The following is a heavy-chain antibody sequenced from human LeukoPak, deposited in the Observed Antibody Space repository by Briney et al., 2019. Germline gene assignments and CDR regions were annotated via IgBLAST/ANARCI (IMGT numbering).Heavy chain of an antibody. CDR3: ARKGRVAARHYYYYYYMDV. V-gene: IGHV4-34*01. D-gene: IGHD6-6*01. CDR1: GGSFSGYY. J-gene: IGHJ6*03. CDR2: INHSGST. Sequence: SETLSLTCAVYGGSFSGYYWSWIRQPPGKGLEWIGEINHSGSTNYNPSLKSRVTISVDTSKNQFSLKLSSVTAADTAVYYCARKGRVAARHYYYYYYMDVWGKGTTVTVSS.